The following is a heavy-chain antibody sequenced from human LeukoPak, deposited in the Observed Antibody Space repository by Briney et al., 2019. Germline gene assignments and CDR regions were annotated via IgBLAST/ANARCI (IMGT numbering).Heavy chain of an antibody. CDR1: GFTFSSYE. D-gene: IGHD6-13*01. J-gene: IGHJ3*02. CDR3: ARGFAGAAGTRDDAFDI. Sequence: KTGGSLRLSCAASGFTFSSYEMNRVRQALGKGLEWVSYISSSGSTIYYADSVKGRFTISRDNAKNSLYLQMNSLRAEDTAVYYCARGFAGAAGTRDDAFDIWGQGTMVTVSS. CDR2: ISSSGSTI. V-gene: IGHV3-48*03.